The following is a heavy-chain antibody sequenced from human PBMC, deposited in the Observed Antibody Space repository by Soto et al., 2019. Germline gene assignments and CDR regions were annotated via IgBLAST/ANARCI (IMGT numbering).Heavy chain of an antibody. D-gene: IGHD3-10*01. CDR2: INPSGDST. Sequence: ASVKVSCKASGYTFTSYFMHWVRQAPGQGLEWMGVINPSGDSTTYAQKFQGRVTMTRDTSTSTDYMELSSLRSEDTAVYYCARDNSRDYGSGLMAWWFDPWGQGTLVTVSS. V-gene: IGHV1-46*01. CDR1: GYTFTSYF. J-gene: IGHJ5*02. CDR3: ARDNSRDYGSGLMAWWFDP.